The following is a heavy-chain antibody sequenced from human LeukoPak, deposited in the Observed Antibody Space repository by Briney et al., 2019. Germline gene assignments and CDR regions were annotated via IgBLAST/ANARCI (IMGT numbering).Heavy chain of an antibody. CDR3: ARDGQYYDFWSGYFGDYYYYYMDV. J-gene: IGHJ6*03. Sequence: GGSLRLSCAASGFTFSSYGMHWVGQAPARGRGGVAVIWYDGSNKYYADSVKGRFTISRDNSKNTLYLQMNSLRAEDTAVYYCARDGQYYDFWSGYFGDYYYYYMDVWGKGTTVTVSS. D-gene: IGHD3-3*01. CDR2: IWYDGSNK. V-gene: IGHV3-33*01. CDR1: GFTFSSYG.